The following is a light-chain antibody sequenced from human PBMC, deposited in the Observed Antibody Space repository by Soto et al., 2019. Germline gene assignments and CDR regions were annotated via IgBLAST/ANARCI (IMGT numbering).Light chain of an antibody. CDR2: EVA. J-gene: IGLJ1*01. CDR3: CSDAGISTYF. Sequence: QSALTQPASVSGSPGQSITISCTRTNSDLGSFNFVSWYQQHPGKAPKVIIYEVAKRPSGISDRFSGSKSGNTASLTISGLQVDDEAEDYCCSDAGISTYFFGPGTTLTVL. CDR1: NSDLGSFNF. V-gene: IGLV2-23*02.